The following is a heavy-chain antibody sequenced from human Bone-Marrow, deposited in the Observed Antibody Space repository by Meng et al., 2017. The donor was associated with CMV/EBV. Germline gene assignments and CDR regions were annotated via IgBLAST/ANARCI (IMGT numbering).Heavy chain of an antibody. CDR3: ARDRGCSSTSCYTLNGMDV. J-gene: IGHJ6*02. CDR1: GFSFSSFA. V-gene: IGHV3-21*01. CDR2: ISSSSSYI. Sequence: GGSLRLSCAASGFSFSSFAMHWVRQAPGKGLEWVSFISSSSSYIYYADSVKGRFTISRDNSKNTLYLQMNSLRAEDTAVYYCARDRGCSSTSCYTLNGMDVWGQGTTVTVSS. D-gene: IGHD2-2*02.